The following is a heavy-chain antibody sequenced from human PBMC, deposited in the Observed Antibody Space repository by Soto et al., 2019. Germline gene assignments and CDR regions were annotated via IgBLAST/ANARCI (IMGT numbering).Heavy chain of an antibody. CDR1: GFTFTSSA. J-gene: IGHJ6*02. CDR2: IVVGSGNT. D-gene: IGHD2-15*01. CDR3: AACNPAPGVVACYYYGMDV. Sequence: SVKVSCKASGFTFTSSAVQWVRQARGQRLEWIGWIVVGSGNTNYAQKFQERVTITRDMSTSTAYMELSSLRSEDTAVYYCAACNPAPGVVACYYYGMDVWGQGTTVTVSS. V-gene: IGHV1-58*01.